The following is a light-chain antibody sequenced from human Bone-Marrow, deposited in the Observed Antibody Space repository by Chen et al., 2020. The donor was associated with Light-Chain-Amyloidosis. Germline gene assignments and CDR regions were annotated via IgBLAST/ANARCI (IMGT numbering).Light chain of an antibody. CDR1: QSINSR. J-gene: IGKJ2*01. CDR3: QQYNDYPVT. CDR2: AVS. V-gene: IGKV1-5*03. Sequence: DIQMTQSPSTLSAFVGDRVTITCRASQSINSRLAWYQQKPVKAPELLIYAVSTLASGVPSRFSGSGSGTEFTLTISSLQPDDFATYYCQQYNDYPVTFGLGTKLEIK.